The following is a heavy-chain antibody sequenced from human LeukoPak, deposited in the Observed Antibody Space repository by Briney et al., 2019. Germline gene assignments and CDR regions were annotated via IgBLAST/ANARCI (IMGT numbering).Heavy chain of an antibody. J-gene: IGHJ4*02. CDR1: GFTFSSYA. CDR2: ISYDGSNK. V-gene: IGHV3-30-3*01. D-gene: IGHD3-10*01. Sequence: GGSLRLSCAASGFTFSSYAMHWVRQAPGKGLEWVAVISYDGSNKYYADSVKGRFTISRDNSENTLYLQMNSLRAEDTAVYYCAREDRDPSGDYWGQGTLVTVSS. CDR3: AREDRDPSGDY.